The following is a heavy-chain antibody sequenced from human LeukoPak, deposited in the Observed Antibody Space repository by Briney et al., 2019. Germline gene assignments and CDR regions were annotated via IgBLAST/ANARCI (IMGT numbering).Heavy chain of an antibody. CDR1: GGSISSGSYY. Sequence: PSQTLSLTCTVSGGSISSGSYYWSWIRQPAGKGLEWIGRIYTSGSTNYNPSLKSRVTIPVDTSKNQFSLKLSSVTAADTAVYYCARDQTYGGNSVGWFDPWGRGTLVTVSS. CDR2: IYTSGST. D-gene: IGHD4-23*01. CDR3: ARDQTYGGNSVGWFDP. J-gene: IGHJ5*02. V-gene: IGHV4-61*02.